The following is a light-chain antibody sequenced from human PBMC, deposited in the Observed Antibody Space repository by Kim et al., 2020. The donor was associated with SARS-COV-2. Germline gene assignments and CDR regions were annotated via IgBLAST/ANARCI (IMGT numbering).Light chain of an antibody. V-gene: IGLV2-18*02. CDR2: EVS. J-gene: IGLJ3*02. CDR1: SSAFGSYNR. CDR3: SSQTITSTWV. Sequence: QSFPIPCNGTSSAFGSYNRVSWYQQPPGTAPKLIIYEVSNRPSGVPDRFSGSKSGNTASLTISGLQAEDEADYYCSSQTITSTWVFGGGTQLTVL.